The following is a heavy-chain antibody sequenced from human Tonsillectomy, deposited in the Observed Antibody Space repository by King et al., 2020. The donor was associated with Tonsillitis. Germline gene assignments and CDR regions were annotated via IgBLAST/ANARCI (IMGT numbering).Heavy chain of an antibody. Sequence: VQLQQSGPGLVKPSQTLSLTCAISGDSVSSNSAAWNWIRQSPSRGLEWLGRTYYRSKWYNDYAVSVKSRITINPDTSKNQFSLQLNSVTPEDTAVYYCARDIGENWGKGGYYFDYWGQGTLVTVSS. J-gene: IGHJ4*02. CDR1: GDSVSSNSAA. D-gene: IGHD7-27*01. CDR3: ARDIGENWGKGGYYFDY. V-gene: IGHV6-1*01. CDR2: TYYRSKWYN.